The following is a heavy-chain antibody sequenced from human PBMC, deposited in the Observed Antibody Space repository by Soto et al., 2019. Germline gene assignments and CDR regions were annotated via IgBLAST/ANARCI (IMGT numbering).Heavy chain of an antibody. J-gene: IGHJ6*02. CDR1: GGTFSSYA. CDR2: IIPIFGTA. V-gene: IGHV1-69*13. CDR3: ASRLRCLEWSHRGYYGMDV. Sequence: SVKVSCKASGGTFSSYAISWVRQAPGQGLEWMGGIIPIFGTANYAQKFQGRVTITADESTSTAYMELSSLRSEDTAVYYCASRLRCLEWSHRGYYGMDVWGQGTTVTVSS. D-gene: IGHD3-3*01.